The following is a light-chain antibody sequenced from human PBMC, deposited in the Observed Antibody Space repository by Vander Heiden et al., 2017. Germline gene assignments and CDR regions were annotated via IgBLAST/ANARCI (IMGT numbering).Light chain of an antibody. V-gene: IGKV1-6*01. CDR2: AAS. Sequence: AIQMTQSPSSLSASVGDRVTITCRASRDIRKDLGWYQQQPGKAPKLLIFAASRLQSGVPSRFSGSGSGTDFTPTISTLQPEDFATFYCLQLYSYPLTFGQGTKVEI. J-gene: IGKJ1*01. CDR1: RDIRKD. CDR3: LQLYSYPLT.